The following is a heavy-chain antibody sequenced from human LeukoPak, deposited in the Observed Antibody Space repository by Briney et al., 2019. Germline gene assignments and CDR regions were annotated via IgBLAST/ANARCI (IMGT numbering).Heavy chain of an antibody. CDR1: GFTFSNYW. CDR2: INSDGSST. V-gene: IGHV3-74*01. J-gene: IGHJ3*02. D-gene: IGHD3-22*01. Sequence: GGSLRLSCAASGFTFSNYWMHWVRQAPGEGLVWVSRINSDGSSTTYADSVKGRFTISRDNGKNTLYLQMNSLGAGDTAVYYCARSRYYYDSSAYGFDIWGQGTMVTVSS. CDR3: ARSRYYYDSSAYGFDI.